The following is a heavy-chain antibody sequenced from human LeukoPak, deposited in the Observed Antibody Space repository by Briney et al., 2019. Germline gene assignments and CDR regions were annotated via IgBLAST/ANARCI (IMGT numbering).Heavy chain of an antibody. CDR3: AREGREPGGSRYLVTSEGMDV. D-gene: IGHD2-15*01. CDR1: GGSISSGGYY. J-gene: IGHJ6*02. CDR2: IYYSGST. Sequence: SETLSLTCTVSGGSISSGGYYWSWIRQHPGKGLEWIGYIYYSGSTYYNPSLKSRVTISVDTSKNQFSLKLSSVTAADTAVYYCAREGREPGGSRYLVTSEGMDVWGQGTTVTVSS. V-gene: IGHV4-31*03.